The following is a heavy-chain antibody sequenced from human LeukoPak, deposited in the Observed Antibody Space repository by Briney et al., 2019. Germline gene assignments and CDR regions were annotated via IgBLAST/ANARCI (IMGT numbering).Heavy chain of an antibody. CDR2: IYPGDSDT. CDR3: ARGPRWYFDL. V-gene: IGHV5-51*01. Sequence: GESLKISCRASGYSVTSSWIAWVRQMPGKGLEWMGIIYPGDSDTRYSPSFQGQVTISADKSISTAFLQRSSLKASDTAMYYCARGPRWYFDLWGRGTLVTVSS. J-gene: IGHJ2*01. CDR1: GYSVTSSW.